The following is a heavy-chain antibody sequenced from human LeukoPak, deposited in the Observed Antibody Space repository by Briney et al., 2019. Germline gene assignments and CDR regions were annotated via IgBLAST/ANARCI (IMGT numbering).Heavy chain of an antibody. V-gene: IGHV1-24*01. CDR2: FDPEDGET. Sequence: ASVKVSCKVSGYTLTELSMHWVRQAPGKGLEWMGGFDPEDGETIYAQKFQGRVTMTEDTSTDTAYMELSSLRSEDTAVYYCATDTRLLWFGDKNAFDFWGQGTMVTVSS. CDR3: ATDTRLLWFGDKNAFDF. D-gene: IGHD3-10*01. J-gene: IGHJ3*01. CDR1: GYTLTELS.